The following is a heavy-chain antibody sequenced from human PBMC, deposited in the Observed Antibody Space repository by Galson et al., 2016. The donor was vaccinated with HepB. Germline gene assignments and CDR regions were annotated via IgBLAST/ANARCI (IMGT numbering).Heavy chain of an antibody. J-gene: IGHJ5*02. CDR3: TSAPLLPYGTNVRGWFDP. D-gene: IGHD4-17*01. V-gene: IGHV1-24*01. CDR1: GSTLNELS. CDR2: FDPEDGKM. Sequence: SVKVSCKVSGSTLNELSIHWVRQAPGKGLEWMGGFDPEDGKMIYAQRFRGRVTMTEDTSTDTAYMELSSLRSEDTAIYYCTSAPLLPYGTNVRGWFDPWGQGTLVIVSP.